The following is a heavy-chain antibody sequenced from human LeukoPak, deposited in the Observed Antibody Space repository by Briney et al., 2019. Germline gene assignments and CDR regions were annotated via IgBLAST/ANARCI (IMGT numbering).Heavy chain of an antibody. CDR3: ARGGSRGENYFDY. CDR2: IIPIFGTA. J-gene: IGHJ4*02. Sequence: SVKVSCKASGGTFSSYTISWVRQAPGQGLEWMGRIIPIFGTANYAQKFQGRVTITTDESTSTAYMELSSLRSEDTAVYYCARGGSRGENYFDYWGQGTLVTVSS. CDR1: GGTFSSYT. V-gene: IGHV1-69*05. D-gene: IGHD6-13*01.